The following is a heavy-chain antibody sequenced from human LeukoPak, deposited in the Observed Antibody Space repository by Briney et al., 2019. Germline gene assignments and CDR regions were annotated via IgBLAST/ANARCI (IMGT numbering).Heavy chain of an antibody. CDR1: GFTFTIYG. CDR3: AKDLRGYCSGGSCKTIDY. V-gene: IGHV3-30*02. Sequence: GGSLRLSCTASGFTFTIYGMHWVRQAPGKGLEWVAFIRYDGSDKYYADSVRGRFTISRDNSESTVYLQMNSLRAEDTAVYYCAKDLRGYCSGGSCKTIDYWGQGTLVTVSS. J-gene: IGHJ4*02. D-gene: IGHD2-15*01. CDR2: IRYDGSDK.